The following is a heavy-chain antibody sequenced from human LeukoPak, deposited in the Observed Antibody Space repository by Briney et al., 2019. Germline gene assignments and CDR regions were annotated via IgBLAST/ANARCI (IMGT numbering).Heavy chain of an antibody. CDR2: IYIDGVGT. Sequence: GGSLRLSCVASGFSFSDYRMHWVRQAPGKGLVWVSRIYIDGVGTAYADFVKGRFIISRDNAKNTLYLQMNSLTSEDTAVYYCVTARGRFWRKGTTVTVSS. V-gene: IGHV3-74*01. J-gene: IGHJ6*01. D-gene: IGHD3-10*01. CDR1: GFSFSDYR. CDR3: VTARGRF.